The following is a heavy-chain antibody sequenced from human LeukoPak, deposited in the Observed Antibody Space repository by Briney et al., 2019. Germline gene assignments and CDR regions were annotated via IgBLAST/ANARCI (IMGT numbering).Heavy chain of an antibody. CDR1: GYTFTSYG. Sequence: ASVKVSCKASGYTFTSYGISWVRQAPGQGLEWMGWISAYNGNTNYAQKLQGRVTMTTGTSTSTAYMELRSLRSDYTAVYYCARDLGDGYNLDPWGQGTLVTVSS. CDR3: ARDLGDGYNLDP. CDR2: ISAYNGNT. V-gene: IGHV1-18*01. J-gene: IGHJ5*02. D-gene: IGHD5-24*01.